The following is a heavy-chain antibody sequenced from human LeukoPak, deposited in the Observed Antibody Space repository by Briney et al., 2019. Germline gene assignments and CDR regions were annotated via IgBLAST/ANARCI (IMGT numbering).Heavy chain of an antibody. V-gene: IGHV1-18*01. D-gene: IGHD3-10*01. CDR3: ARDRGSLAISDSRTSDL. CDR1: GYTFNNYG. J-gene: IGHJ5*02. Sequence: EASVRVSCKASGYTFNNYGITWLRQASGQGLEWMGWISAYNGNTNYAHKFQDRLTLSTDTSTSTAYMELGSLRSDDTAVYYCARDRGSLAISDSRTSDLWGQGTLVTVSS. CDR2: ISAYNGNT.